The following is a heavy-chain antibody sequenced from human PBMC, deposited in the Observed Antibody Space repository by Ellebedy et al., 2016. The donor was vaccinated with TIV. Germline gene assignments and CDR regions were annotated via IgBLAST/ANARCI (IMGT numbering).Heavy chain of an antibody. Sequence: SVKVSCKASGGIFSSYAISWVRQAPGQGLEWMGGIIAIFGTANYAQKFQGRVTITADESTSTVYMELSSLRSEDTAVYYCARVSGYSFGYFDYWGQGTLVTVSS. J-gene: IGHJ4*02. CDR3: ARVSGYSFGYFDY. CDR1: GGIFSSYA. D-gene: IGHD5-18*01. CDR2: IIAIFGTA. V-gene: IGHV1-69*13.